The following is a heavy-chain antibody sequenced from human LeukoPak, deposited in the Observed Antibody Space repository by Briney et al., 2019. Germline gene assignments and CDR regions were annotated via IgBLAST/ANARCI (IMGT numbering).Heavy chain of an antibody. CDR1: GGSVSSGGYH. CDR3: ARVGHLTNNWFDP. D-gene: IGHD4-11*01. CDR2: IYHSGSA. Sequence: PSETLSLTCSVSGGSVSSGGYHWSWTRQPPGKGLEWIGYIYHSGSANYNPSLKSRVTISVDTSKNHFSLNLSSVTAADTAVYYCARVGHLTNNWFDPWGRGSLVSVSS. J-gene: IGHJ5*02. V-gene: IGHV4-61*03.